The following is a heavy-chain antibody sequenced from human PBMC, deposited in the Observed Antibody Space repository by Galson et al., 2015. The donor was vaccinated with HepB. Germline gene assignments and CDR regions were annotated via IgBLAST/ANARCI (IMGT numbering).Heavy chain of an antibody. Sequence: SLRLSCAASGFTFSSYWMSWVRQAPGKGLEWVANIKQDGSEKYYVDSVKGRFTISRDNAKTSLYLQMNSLRAEDTAVYYCARDNIYGSGYDKWGRGAFDIWGQGTMVTVSS. CDR3: ARDNIYGSGYDKWGRGAFDI. V-gene: IGHV3-7*03. CDR1: GFTFSSYW. J-gene: IGHJ3*02. CDR2: IKQDGSEK. D-gene: IGHD5-12*01.